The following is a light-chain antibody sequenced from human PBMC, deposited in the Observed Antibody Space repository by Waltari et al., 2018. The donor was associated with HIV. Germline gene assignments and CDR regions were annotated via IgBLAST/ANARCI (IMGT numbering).Light chain of an antibody. J-gene: IGLJ2*01. CDR2: KDT. CDR3: YAATDNDLL. CDR1: VLGKKF. V-gene: IGLV3-27*01. Sequence: SFGLTQPSSVAVSPGQTATITCSGDVLGKKFARWLQREPGQAPRWLIYKDTERPARIPGRCSGSSSGTTVTLTMSGANLEDEADYYCYAATDNDLLFGGGTKLTVL.